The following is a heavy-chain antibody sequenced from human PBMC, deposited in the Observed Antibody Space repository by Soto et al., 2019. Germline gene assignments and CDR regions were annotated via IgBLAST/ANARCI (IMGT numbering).Heavy chain of an antibody. CDR2: IFHSGTT. V-gene: IGHV4-61*01. D-gene: IGHD1-1*01. Sequence: SETLSITCTVSGASISSGSYYWSWIRQPPGKGLEWVGNIFHSGTTNYNPSLKSRLFMSVDAPINQFSLRLSSVTAADTAFYFCARVHIPGPVASCGQGTLVPVSS. CDR1: GASISSGSYY. J-gene: IGHJ5*01. CDR3: ARVHIPGPVAS.